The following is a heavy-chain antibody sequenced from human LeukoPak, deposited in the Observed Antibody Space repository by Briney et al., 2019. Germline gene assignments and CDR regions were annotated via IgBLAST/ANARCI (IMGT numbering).Heavy chain of an antibody. J-gene: IGHJ4*02. Sequence: ASVKVSCKASGYTFTSYGISWVRQAPGQGLEWMGWISTYNGHTNYARKVQGRVTMTTDTSTSTAYMELRSLRSDDTAVYYCAREGGRYCNGGSCYSSNGWHGGLNYWGQGTLVTVSS. CDR1: GYTFTSYG. V-gene: IGHV1-18*01. CDR2: ISTYNGHT. D-gene: IGHD2-15*01. CDR3: AREGGRYCNGGSCYSSNGWHGGLNY.